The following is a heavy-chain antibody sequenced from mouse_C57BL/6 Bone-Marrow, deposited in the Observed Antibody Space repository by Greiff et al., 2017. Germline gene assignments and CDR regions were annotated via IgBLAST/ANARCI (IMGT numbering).Heavy chain of an antibody. CDR3: ARSPLYYGSSNYYAMDY. Sequence: EVQLQQSGPVLVKPGPSVKISCKASGFTFTDSYMHWVKQSHGKSLEWIGLVYPYNGGTSYNQKFKGKATLTVDPSSSTAYMELNSLTSDDSAVYYCARSPLYYGSSNYYAMDYWGQGTSVTVSS. J-gene: IGHJ4*01. D-gene: IGHD1-1*01. V-gene: IGHV1-36*01. CDR2: VYPYNGGT. CDR1: GFTFTDSY.